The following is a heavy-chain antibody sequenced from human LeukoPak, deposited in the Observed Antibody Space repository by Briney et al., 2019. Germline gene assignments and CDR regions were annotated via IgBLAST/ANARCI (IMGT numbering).Heavy chain of an antibody. CDR3: ARSRDENDYGGNSGGLDY. Sequence: GGSLRLSCAASGFTFDDYAMHWVRQAPGKGLEWVSGISWNSGSIGYADSVKGRFTISRDNAKNSLYLQMNSLRAGDTAVYYCARSRDENDYGGNSGGLDYWGQGTLVTVSS. J-gene: IGHJ4*02. D-gene: IGHD4-23*01. CDR1: GFTFDDYA. CDR2: ISWNSGSI. V-gene: IGHV3-9*01.